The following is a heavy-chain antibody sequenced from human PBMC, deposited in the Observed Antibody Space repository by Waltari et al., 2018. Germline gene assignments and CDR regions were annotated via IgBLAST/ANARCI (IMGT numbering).Heavy chain of an antibody. J-gene: IGHJ4*02. CDR3: ASNKGWYGDGYFDN. Sequence: EVQLVESGGGLIQPGGSLRLSCAASGFSVSSNYMSGVRQAPGKGLEWVSVIYSGGDTKYADSVKGRFIISRDNSKNMLYLQMNSLRADDTAVYYCASNKGWYGDGYFDNWGQGTLVTVSS. CDR1: GFSVSSNY. V-gene: IGHV3-53*01. CDR2: IYSGGDT. D-gene: IGHD6-19*01.